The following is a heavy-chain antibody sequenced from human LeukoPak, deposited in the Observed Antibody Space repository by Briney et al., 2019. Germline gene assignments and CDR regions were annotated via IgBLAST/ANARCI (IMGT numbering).Heavy chain of an antibody. CDR1: GLTFSNYW. D-gene: IGHD3-22*01. V-gene: IGHV3-23*01. Sequence: GGSLRLSCIASGLTFSNYWMSWVRQAPGKGLEWVSTISGSGYNTYYADSVKGRFTISRDNSKNTLYLQMNSLKAEDTAVYYCTKEGEGHIAMKALLTRDLDYWGQGTLVTVSS. J-gene: IGHJ4*02. CDR3: TKEGEGHIAMKALLTRDLDY. CDR2: ISGSGYNT.